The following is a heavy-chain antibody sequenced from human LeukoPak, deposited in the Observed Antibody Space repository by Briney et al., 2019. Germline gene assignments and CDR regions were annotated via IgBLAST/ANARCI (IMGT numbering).Heavy chain of an antibody. CDR2: ISSSSSYI. Sequence: GGSLRLSCAASGFTFSSYSMNWVRQAPGKGLEWVSSISSSSSYIYYADSVKGRFTISRDNADNSLYLQINSLRAEDTAVYYCARTYQGIAFDIWGHGTMVTVSS. CDR1: GFTFSSYS. D-gene: IGHD2-2*01. V-gene: IGHV3-21*01. CDR3: ARTYQGIAFDI. J-gene: IGHJ3*02.